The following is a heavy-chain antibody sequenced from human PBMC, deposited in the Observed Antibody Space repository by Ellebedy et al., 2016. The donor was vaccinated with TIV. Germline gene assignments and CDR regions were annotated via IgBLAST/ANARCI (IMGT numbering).Heavy chain of an antibody. D-gene: IGHD1-26*01. CDR1: GYSITGDSISTITYY. V-gene: IGHV4-39*07. Sequence: MPSETLSLTCTVSGYSITGDSISTITYYWGWIRQPPGKGLEWIGSIYHTGTSYCNPSLKSRVTISVDTSKNQFSLQLTSVTAADTAVYYCARVVRRGGPLTEFDYWGQGTLVSVSS. CDR3: ARVVRRGGPLTEFDY. CDR2: IYHTGTS. J-gene: IGHJ4*02.